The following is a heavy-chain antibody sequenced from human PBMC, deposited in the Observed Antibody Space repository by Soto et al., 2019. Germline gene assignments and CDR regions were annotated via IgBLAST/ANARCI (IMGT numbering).Heavy chain of an antibody. D-gene: IGHD3-10*02. CDR2: MNPNRGNT. CDR3: ARPPGGQLFGGDAFDI. CDR1: GYTFTSYD. Sequence: QVQLVQSGAEVKKPGASVKVSCKASGYTFTSYDINWVRQATGQGLEWMGWMNPNRGNTGYAQKFQGRVTMTRNTSISTAYMELSSLRSEDTAVYYCARPPGGQLFGGDAFDIWGQGTMVTVSS. J-gene: IGHJ3*02. V-gene: IGHV1-8*01.